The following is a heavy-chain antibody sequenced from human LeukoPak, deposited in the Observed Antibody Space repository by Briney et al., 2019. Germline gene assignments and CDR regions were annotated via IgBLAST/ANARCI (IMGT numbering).Heavy chain of an antibody. J-gene: IGHJ4*02. CDR2: ISDDGRNK. V-gene: IGHV3-33*05. CDR3: ATADSGSYYSGFDY. CDR1: GFTFTSYG. D-gene: IGHD1-26*01. Sequence: GGSLRLSCAASGFTFTSYGMHWVRQAPGKGLEWVALISDDGRNKYYADSVKGRFTISRDNSKNTMYLHMNSLRAEDTAVYYCATADSGSYYSGFDYWGQGTLVTVSS.